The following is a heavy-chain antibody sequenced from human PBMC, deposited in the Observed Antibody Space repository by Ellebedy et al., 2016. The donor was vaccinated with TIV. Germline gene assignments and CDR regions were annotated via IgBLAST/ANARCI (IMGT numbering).Heavy chain of an antibody. V-gene: IGHV4-39*02. Sequence: SETLSLTCTVSGGSFSSSNYIWDWIRQSPGKGLEWIGSLYFSGSTYYNPSLKSRVTISVDKNHFSLKLSSVTAADTAVYYCAGGRVHLDYWGQGTLVTVSS. CDR1: GGSFSSSNYI. CDR3: AGGRVHLDY. D-gene: IGHD1-1*01. CDR2: LYFSGST. J-gene: IGHJ4*02.